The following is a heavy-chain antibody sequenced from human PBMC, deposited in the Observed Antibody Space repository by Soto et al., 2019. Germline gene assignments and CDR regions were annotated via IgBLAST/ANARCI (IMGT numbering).Heavy chain of an antibody. CDR2: IWYDGSNQ. J-gene: IGHJ4*02. D-gene: IGHD6-13*01. CDR3: AAIAAAGSVQESLDY. CDR1: GFTFSSYG. Sequence: QVQLVESGGGVVQPGRSLRLSCAASGFTFSSYGMHWVRQAPGKGLEWVAVIWYDGSNQYYADSVKGRFTISRDNSKNTLYLQMNSLRAEDTAVYYCAAIAAAGSVQESLDYWGQGTLVTVSS. V-gene: IGHV3-33*01.